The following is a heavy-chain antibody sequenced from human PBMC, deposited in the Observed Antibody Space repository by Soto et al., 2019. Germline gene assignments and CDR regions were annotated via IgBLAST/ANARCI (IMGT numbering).Heavy chain of an antibody. J-gene: IGHJ4*02. CDR3: AKEIVAAAYVETSPFDV. D-gene: IGHD2-15*01. Sequence: EVQLLESGGGLVQAGGSLRLSCAASGFTFSSYAMGWVRQAPGTGLEWVSVSDGSGGDTSFADSVKGRFTISRDNSKKTLYLHMSSLRVEDTARYYCAKEIVAAAYVETSPFDVWGQGTQVTVSS. CDR2: SDGSGGDT. V-gene: IGHV3-23*01. CDR1: GFTFSSYA.